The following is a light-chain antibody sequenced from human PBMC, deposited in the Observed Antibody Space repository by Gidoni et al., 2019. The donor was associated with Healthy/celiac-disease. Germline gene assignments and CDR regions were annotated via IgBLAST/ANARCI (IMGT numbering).Light chain of an antibody. CDR3: MQALQTPRT. CDR2: LGS. Sequence: DIVMTQSPLSLPVTPGGPASISCRSSQSLLHSIGYNYSDWYLQKQGQSPQLLTYLGSNRASGVPDRFSGSGSGTDFTMKISRVDAEDVGVYYCMQALQTPRTFGGGTKVEIK. V-gene: IGKV2-28*01. J-gene: IGKJ4*01. CDR1: QSLLHSIGYNY.